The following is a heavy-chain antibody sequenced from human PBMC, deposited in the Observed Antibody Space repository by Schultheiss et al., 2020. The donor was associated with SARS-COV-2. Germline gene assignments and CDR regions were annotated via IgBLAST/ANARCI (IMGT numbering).Heavy chain of an antibody. D-gene: IGHD6-6*01. Sequence: SQTLSLTCTVSGGSISSYYWSWIRQPPGKGLEWIGYIYYSGSTNYNPSLKSRVTISVDTSKNQFSLKLSSVTAADTAVYYCARLGWGIAARRYFDLWGRGTLVTVSS. CDR1: GGSISSYY. CDR3: ARLGWGIAARRYFDL. V-gene: IGHV4-59*08. CDR2: IYYSGST. J-gene: IGHJ2*01.